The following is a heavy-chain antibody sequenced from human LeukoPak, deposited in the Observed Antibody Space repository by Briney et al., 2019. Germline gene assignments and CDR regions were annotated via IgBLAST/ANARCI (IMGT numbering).Heavy chain of an antibody. J-gene: IGHJ4*02. CDR2: ISAYNGNT. CDR1: GYTFTSYG. D-gene: IGHD2-15*01. V-gene: IGHV1-18*01. CDR3: ARDSRPDTPFDY. Sequence: ASVKVSCKASGYTFTSYGISWVRQAPGQGPEWMGWISAYNGNTNYAQKLQGRVTMTTDTSTSTAYMELRSLRSDDTAVYYCARDSRPDTPFDYWGQGTLVTVSS.